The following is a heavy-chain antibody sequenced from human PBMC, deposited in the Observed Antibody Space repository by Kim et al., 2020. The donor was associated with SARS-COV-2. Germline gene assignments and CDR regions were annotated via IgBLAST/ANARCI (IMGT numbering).Heavy chain of an antibody. V-gene: IGHV4-34*01. CDR1: GGSFSGYY. CDR2: INHSGRN. D-gene: IGHD3-10*01. J-gene: IGHJ5*02. CDR3: ARGVDYYGSVFDP. Sequence: SETLSLTCAVYGGSFSGYYWSWIRQPPGKGLEWIGEINHSGRNNYNPSLKSRVTISVDTSKNQFSLKLSSVTAADTAVYYCARGVDYYGSVFDPWVQGTLVTVSS.